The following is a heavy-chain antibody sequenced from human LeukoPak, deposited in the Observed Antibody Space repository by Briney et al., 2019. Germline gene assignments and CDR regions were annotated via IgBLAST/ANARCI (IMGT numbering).Heavy chain of an antibody. Sequence: PGGSLRLSCAASGFTFSSYWMSWVRQAPGKGLEWVANIKEDGSEKFYVDSVKGRFTISRDNPKKSLYLQMNSLRAEDTAVYYCARAARIVVVNYGMDVWGQGTTVTVSS. CDR2: IKEDGSEK. CDR3: ARAARIVVVNYGMDV. V-gene: IGHV3-7*01. J-gene: IGHJ6*02. D-gene: IGHD2-2*01. CDR1: GFTFSSYW.